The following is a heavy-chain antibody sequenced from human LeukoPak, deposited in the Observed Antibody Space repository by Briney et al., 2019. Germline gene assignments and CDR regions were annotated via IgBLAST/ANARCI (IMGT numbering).Heavy chain of an antibody. Sequence: ASVKVSCKASGYTFTGYYMHWVRQAPGQGLEWMGWINPNSGGTNYARKFQGRVTMTRNTSISTAYMELSSLRSEDTAVYYCARGRSTYYYDSSGYYSLDYWGQGTLVTVSS. CDR2: INPNSGGT. CDR3: ARGRSTYYYDSSGYYSLDY. J-gene: IGHJ4*02. D-gene: IGHD3-22*01. CDR1: GYTFTGYY. V-gene: IGHV1-2*02.